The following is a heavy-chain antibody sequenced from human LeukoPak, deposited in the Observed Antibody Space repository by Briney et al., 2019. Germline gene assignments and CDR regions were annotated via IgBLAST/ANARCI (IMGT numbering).Heavy chain of an antibody. V-gene: IGHV3-23*01. J-gene: IGHJ4*02. CDR3: AKDHASRVVAAAFDY. CDR2: ISGSGGST. D-gene: IGHD2-15*01. CDR1: GFTFSSYA. Sequence: PGGSLRLSCAASGFTFSSYAMSWVRQAPGKGLEWVSAISGSGGSTYYADSVKGRFTISRDNSKNTLYLQMNSLRAEDTAVYYCAKDHASRVVAAAFDYWGQGTLDTVSS.